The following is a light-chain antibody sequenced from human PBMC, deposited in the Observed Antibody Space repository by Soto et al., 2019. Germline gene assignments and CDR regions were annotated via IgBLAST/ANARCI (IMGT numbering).Light chain of an antibody. J-gene: IGKJ4*01. CDR1: QSISSW. Sequence: VVARVTITCRASQSISSWLAWYQQKPGKAPKLLIYKASSLEGGVPSRFSGSGSGTDFTLTISSLQPEDFATYYCQQSYSTLTFGGGTKVDIK. V-gene: IGKV1-5*03. CDR3: QQSYSTLT. CDR2: KAS.